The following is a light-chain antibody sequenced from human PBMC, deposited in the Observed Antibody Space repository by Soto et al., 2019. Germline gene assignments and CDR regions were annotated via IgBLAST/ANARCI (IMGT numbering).Light chain of an antibody. Sequence: QFVLTQPPSVSEAPRQRVTISCSGSSSNIGNNAVNWYQQLPGKAPKLLIYYDDLLPSGVSDRFSGSKSGTSASLAISGLQSEDEADYYCAAWDDSLNGVLLGGGTKLTVL. CDR2: YDD. CDR3: AAWDDSLNGVL. CDR1: SSNIGNNA. V-gene: IGLV1-36*01. J-gene: IGLJ2*01.